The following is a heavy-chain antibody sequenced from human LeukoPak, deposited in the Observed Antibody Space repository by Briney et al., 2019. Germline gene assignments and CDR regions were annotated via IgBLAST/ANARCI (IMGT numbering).Heavy chain of an antibody. CDR2: INPESGGT. CDR3: ARLPVIVGAWSPIDY. CDR1: GYTFTGYY. Sequence: PGASVKVSCKASGYTFTGYYMHWVRQAPGQGLEWMGWINPESGGTNYAQQFQGRVTMTRDTSISTAHMELTSLRSDDTAVYYCARLPVIVGAWSPIDYWGQGTRVTVSS. V-gene: IGHV1-2*02. D-gene: IGHD1-26*01. J-gene: IGHJ4*02.